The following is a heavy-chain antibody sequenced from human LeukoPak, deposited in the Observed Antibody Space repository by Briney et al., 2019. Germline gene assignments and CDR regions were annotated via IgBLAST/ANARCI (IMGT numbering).Heavy chain of an antibody. CDR3: AREAVGDYFDY. J-gene: IGHJ4*02. D-gene: IGHD3-16*01. Sequence: PGGSLRLSCAASGFTFSSYAMSWVRQAPGKGLEWVSSISSSSSYIYYADSVKGRFTISRDNAKNSLYLQMNSLRAEDTAVYYCAREAVGDYFDYWGQGTLVTVSS. CDR2: ISSSSSYI. CDR1: GFTFSSYA. V-gene: IGHV3-21*01.